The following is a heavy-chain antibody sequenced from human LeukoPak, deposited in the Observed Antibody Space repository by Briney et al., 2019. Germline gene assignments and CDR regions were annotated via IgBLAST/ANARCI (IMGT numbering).Heavy chain of an antibody. V-gene: IGHV1-8*03. Sequence: ASVKVSCKASGYTFTSYDINWVRQATGQGLEWMGWMNPNSGNTGYAQKFQGRVTITRNTSISTAYMELSSLRSEDTAVYYCARGSHYYGSGRPYYYYYYMDVWGKGTTVTVSS. CDR2: MNPNSGNT. D-gene: IGHD3-10*01. CDR1: GYTFTSYD. CDR3: ARGSHYYGSGRPYYYYYYMDV. J-gene: IGHJ6*03.